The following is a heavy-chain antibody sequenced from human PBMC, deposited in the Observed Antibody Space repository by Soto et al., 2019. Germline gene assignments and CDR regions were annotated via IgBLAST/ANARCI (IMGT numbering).Heavy chain of an antibody. CDR2: IYNGGSP. V-gene: IGHV4-59*02. CDR1: GGSVSTDY. Sequence: QVQLQESGPGLVKPSETLSLTCTVSGGSVSTDYWSWIRQPPGKRLEYIGFIYNGGSPNYNPSLESRVTLSPGTSRNQFSLKLSSVTAADTAVYYCARGEWFLRGYGMDVWGRGTTVTVS. D-gene: IGHD3-3*01. CDR3: ARGEWFLRGYGMDV. J-gene: IGHJ6*02.